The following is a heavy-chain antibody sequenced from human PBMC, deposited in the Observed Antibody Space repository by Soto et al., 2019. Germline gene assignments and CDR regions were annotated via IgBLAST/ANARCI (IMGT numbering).Heavy chain of an antibody. D-gene: IGHD1-26*01. J-gene: IGHJ4*02. Sequence: GGSLRLSCAASGFTFSSYAMSWVRQAPGKGLEWVSTISSSGAATYYADSVKGRFTISRDNSKNTLYLQAHSLRAEDTAVFYCAKDRHSGTYFPFDYWGQGILVTVSS. V-gene: IGHV3-23*01. CDR2: ISSSGAAT. CDR1: GFTFSSYA. CDR3: AKDRHSGTYFPFDY.